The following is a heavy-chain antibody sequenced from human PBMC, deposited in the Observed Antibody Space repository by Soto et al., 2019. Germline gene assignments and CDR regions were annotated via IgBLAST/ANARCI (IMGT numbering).Heavy chain of an antibody. J-gene: IGHJ3*02. D-gene: IGHD3-3*01. CDR3: ARDGVVLSDAFDI. Sequence: SETLSLTCTVSGGSISSGGYYWSWIRQHPGKGLEWIGYIYYSGSTNYNPSLKSRVTISVDTSKNQFSLKLSSVTAADTAVYYCARDGVVLSDAFDIWGQGTMVTVSS. CDR1: GGSISSGGYY. CDR2: IYYSGST. V-gene: IGHV4-61*08.